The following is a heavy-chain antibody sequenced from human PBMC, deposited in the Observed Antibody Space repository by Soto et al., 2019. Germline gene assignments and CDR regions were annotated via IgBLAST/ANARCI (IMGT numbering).Heavy chain of an antibody. J-gene: IGHJ4*02. V-gene: IGHV4-39*07. CDR3: VNSVAATTLGY. CDR1: GGSISSSSYY. CDR2: IYYSGST. D-gene: IGHD2-15*01. Sequence: SETLSLTCTVSGGSISSSSYYWGWIRQPPGKGLEWIGSIYYSGSTYYNPSLKSRVTISVDTSKNQFSLKLSSVTAADTAVYYCVNSVAATTLGYWGQGTLVTVSS.